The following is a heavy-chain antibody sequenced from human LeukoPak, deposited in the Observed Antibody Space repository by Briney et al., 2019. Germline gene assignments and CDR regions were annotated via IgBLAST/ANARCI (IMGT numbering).Heavy chain of an antibody. CDR3: AGDYGASYRFDY. D-gene: IGHD3-16*01. V-gene: IGHV4-30-2*01. CDR2: IYHSGST. Sequence: PSETLSLTCAVSGGSVSSGSYSWSWIRQPPGKGLEWIGYIYHSGSTTYNPSLKSRVTISLDRSKNQFSLKLSSVTAAVTAIYYCAGDYGASYRFDYWGQGTLVTVSS. J-gene: IGHJ4*02. CDR1: GGSVSSGSYS.